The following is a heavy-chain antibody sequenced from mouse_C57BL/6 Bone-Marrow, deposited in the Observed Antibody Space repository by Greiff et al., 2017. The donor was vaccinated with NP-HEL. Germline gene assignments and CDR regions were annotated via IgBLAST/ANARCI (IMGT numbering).Heavy chain of an antibody. Sequence: VQLQLSGADLSCPGSSVNLSCKASGYTFTSYGISWVKQSTGQGLEWIGESYPRSGNTYYNETLKGKATLPADKSSSTAYMELRSLTSEDSAVYFCARSWNIYDCYYWRQGTTLTVSS. J-gene: IGHJ2*01. V-gene: IGHV1-81*01. D-gene: IGHD2-3*01. CDR2: SYPRSGNT. CDR1: GYTFTSYG. CDR3: ARSWNIYDCYY.